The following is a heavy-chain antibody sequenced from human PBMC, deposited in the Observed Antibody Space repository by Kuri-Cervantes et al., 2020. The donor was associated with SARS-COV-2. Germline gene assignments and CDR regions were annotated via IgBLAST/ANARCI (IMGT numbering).Heavy chain of an antibody. CDR2: ISTSGGST. D-gene: IGHD7-27*01. J-gene: IGHJ4*02. CDR1: GFTFSNYA. Sequence: GESLKISCAASGFTFSNYAMSWVRQAPGKGLEWVSTISTSGGSTYYADSVKGRFTISRDNSKNTLYLQMNSLRAEDTAVYYCARDLRLGNSLDYWGQGTLVTVSS. CDR3: ARDLRLGNSLDY. V-gene: IGHV3-23*01.